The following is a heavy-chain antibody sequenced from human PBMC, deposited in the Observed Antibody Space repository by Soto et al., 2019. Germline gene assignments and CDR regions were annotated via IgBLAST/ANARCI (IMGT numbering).Heavy chain of an antibody. CDR3: ARGGGSQSHLDY. CDR2: ISYDGSNK. D-gene: IGHD1-26*01. V-gene: IGHV3-30-3*01. Sequence: PGGSLRLSCAASGFTFSSYAMHWVRQAPGKGLEWVAVISYDGSNKYYADSVKGRFTISRDNSKNTLYLQMNSLRAEDTAVYYCARGGGSQSHLDYWGQGTLVTVSS. CDR1: GFTFSSYA. J-gene: IGHJ4*02.